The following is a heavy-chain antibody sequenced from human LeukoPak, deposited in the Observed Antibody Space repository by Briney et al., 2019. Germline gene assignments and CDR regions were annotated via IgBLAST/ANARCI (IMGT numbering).Heavy chain of an antibody. CDR1: GGSISSGGYY. J-gene: IGHJ5*02. CDR3: ARVSWYCSSTSCPGRRFDP. V-gene: IGHV4-30-2*01. D-gene: IGHD2-2*01. CDR2: INHSGST. Sequence: SQTLSLTCTVSGGSISSGGYYWSWIRQPPGKGLEWIGEINHSGSTNYNPSLKSRVTISVDTSKNQFSLKLSSVTAADTAVYYCARVSWYCSSTSCPGRRFDPWGQGTLVTVSS.